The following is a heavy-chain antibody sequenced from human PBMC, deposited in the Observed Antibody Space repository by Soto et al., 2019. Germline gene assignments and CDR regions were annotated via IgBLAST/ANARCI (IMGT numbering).Heavy chain of an antibody. CDR1: GGSISSSNW. D-gene: IGHD4-17*01. CDR3: ARVWTTVTNWFDP. CDR2: IYHSGST. Sequence: QVQLQESGPGLVKPSGTLSLTCAVSGGSISSSNWWSWVRQPPGKGLEWIGEIYHSGSTNYNPSLKSRXTIXVEXSKNQFSLKLSSVTAADTAVYYCARVWTTVTNWFDPWGQGTLVTVSS. J-gene: IGHJ5*02. V-gene: IGHV4-4*02.